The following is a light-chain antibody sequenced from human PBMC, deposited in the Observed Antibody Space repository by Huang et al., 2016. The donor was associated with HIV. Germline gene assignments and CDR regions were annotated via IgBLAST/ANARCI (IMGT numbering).Light chain of an antibody. J-gene: IGKJ5*01. CDR1: QTISHY. CDR2: DAS. V-gene: IGKV1-39*01. CDR3: QQGYSTPIT. Sequence: DIQMTQSPSSLSASVGDRVSITCRASQTISHYLNWYQQRPGKAPKLLIYDASTLQSWVPSRFSGSGSGTDFTLTISSLQSEDFATYFCQQGYSTPITFGQGTRLEI.